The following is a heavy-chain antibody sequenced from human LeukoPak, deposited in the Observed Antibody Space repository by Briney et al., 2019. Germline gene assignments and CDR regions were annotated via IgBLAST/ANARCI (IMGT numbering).Heavy chain of an antibody. CDR3: ALSDVDRAMFEYYFDY. CDR2: IRYDGSNK. V-gene: IGHV3-30*02. D-gene: IGHD5-18*01. CDR1: GFTFSSYG. Sequence: GGSLRLSCAASGFTFSSYGMHWVRQAPGKGLEWVAFIRYDGSNKYYADSVKGRFTISRDNSKNTLYLQMNSLRAEDTAVYYCALSDVDRAMFEYYFDYWGQGTLVTVSS. J-gene: IGHJ4*02.